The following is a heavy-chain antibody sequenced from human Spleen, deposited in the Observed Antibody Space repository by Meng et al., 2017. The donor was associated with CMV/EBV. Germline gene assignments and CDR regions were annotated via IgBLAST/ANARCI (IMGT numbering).Heavy chain of an antibody. CDR2: IYPGDSDT. CDR3: ARRLGSGTYRPGLMDV. D-gene: IGHD3-10*01. J-gene: IGHJ6*02. V-gene: IGHV5-51*01. CDR1: YSFPNYW. Sequence: YSFPNYWIGWVRQMPGKGLEWMGIIYPGDSDTIYSSYFQGQVIISADKSISTAYLQWSSLKASDTAMYYCARRLGSGTYRPGLMDVWGQGTTVTVSS.